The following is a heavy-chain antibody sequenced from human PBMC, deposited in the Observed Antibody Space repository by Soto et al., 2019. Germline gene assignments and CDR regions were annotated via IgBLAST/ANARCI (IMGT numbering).Heavy chain of an antibody. Sequence: QLQLQESGPGLVKPSETLSLTCTVSGDSISSSSYYWGWIRQPPGKGLEWIGSIYYSGSTYYNPSRESRVTISVDPSKNQFSRKLSYVTAADTAVYYCARRPHVYTAMAGFDYWCQGALVTVSS. J-gene: IGHJ4*02. D-gene: IGHD5-18*01. V-gene: IGHV4-39*01. CDR1: GDSISSSSYY. CDR3: ARRPHVYTAMAGFDY. CDR2: IYYSGST.